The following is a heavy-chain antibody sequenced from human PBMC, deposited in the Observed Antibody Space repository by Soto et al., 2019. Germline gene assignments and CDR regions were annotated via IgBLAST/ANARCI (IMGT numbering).Heavy chain of an antibody. CDR2: IYSGGST. V-gene: IGHV3-53*01. D-gene: IGHD2-2*01. CDR3: ARDRDCSSTSCMGNFDY. CDR1: GFTVSSNY. Sequence: GGSLRLSCAASGFTVSSNYMSWVRQAPGKGLEWVSVIYSGGSTYYADSVKGRFTISRDNSKNTLYLQMNSLRAEDTAVYYCARDRDCSSTSCMGNFDYWGQGTLVTVSS. J-gene: IGHJ4*02.